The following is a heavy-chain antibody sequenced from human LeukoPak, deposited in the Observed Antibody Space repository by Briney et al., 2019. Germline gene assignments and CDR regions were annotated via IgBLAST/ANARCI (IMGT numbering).Heavy chain of an antibody. J-gene: IGHJ5*02. V-gene: IGHV3-72*01. CDR1: GFTFTDHY. Sequence: GGSLRLSCAASGFTFTDHYMDWVRQAPGKGLEWVGRIQNKKKTNIYTTSASVKGRFTMSRDDSKNSLYLQMNGLKTEDTAVYYCTRDKDTAPDAWGQGTLVTVSS. CDR2: IQNKKKTNIYTT. CDR3: TRDKDTAPDA. D-gene: IGHD5-18*01.